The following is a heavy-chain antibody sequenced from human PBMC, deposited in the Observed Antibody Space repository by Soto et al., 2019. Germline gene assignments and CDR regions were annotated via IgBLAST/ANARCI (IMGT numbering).Heavy chain of an antibody. CDR1: GYTFTIYG. V-gene: IGHV1-18*01. CDR3: ARDSSSSRTGMDV. J-gene: IGHJ6*02. CDR2: ISAYNGNT. Sequence: QVQLVQSGAEVEKPGASVKVSCKASGYTFTIYGISWVRQAPGQGLEWMGWISAYNGNTYFAQNHQGRLTMTTDTSTSPAYMELRSLRSDDTAVYYCARDSSSSRTGMDVWGQGTTVTVSS. D-gene: IGHD6-19*01.